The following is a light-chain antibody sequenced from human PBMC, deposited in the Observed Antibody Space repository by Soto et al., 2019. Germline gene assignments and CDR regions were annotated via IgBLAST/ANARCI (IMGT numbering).Light chain of an antibody. Sequence: DIVLTQSPATLSLSPGERATLSCRARQSVSSILAWYQQKPGQTPRLLIYDASNMATGIPARFNGSGSGTDLTLPIISLEPEDFAVYYCQQRSNCPWTFGQGTNLEI. J-gene: IGKJ1*01. CDR3: QQRSNCPWT. CDR1: QSVSSI. CDR2: DAS. V-gene: IGKV3-11*01.